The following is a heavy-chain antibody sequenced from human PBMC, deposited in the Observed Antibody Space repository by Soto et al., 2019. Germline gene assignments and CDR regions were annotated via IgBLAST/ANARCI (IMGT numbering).Heavy chain of an antibody. D-gene: IGHD3-16*01. CDR1: GFTFSSYA. CDR3: AKGTRFWVLEYYMDV. J-gene: IGHJ6*03. Sequence: GGSLRLSCAASGFTFSSYAMSWVRQAPGKGLEWVSAISGSGGSTYYADSVKGRFTISRDNSKNTLYLQMNSLRAEDTAVYYCAKGTRFWVLEYYMDVWGKGTTVTVSS. CDR2: ISGSGGST. V-gene: IGHV3-23*01.